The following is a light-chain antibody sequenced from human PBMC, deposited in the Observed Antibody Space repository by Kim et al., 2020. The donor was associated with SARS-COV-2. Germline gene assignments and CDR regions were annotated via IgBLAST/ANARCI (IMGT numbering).Light chain of an antibody. CDR2: GAS. Sequence: SPWDRATLSCRASQSVSSNLAWYQQKPGQAPRLLIYGASTRATGIPARFTGSGSGTEFTLTISSLQSEDFAVYYCQQYNNWPPATFGQGTKVDIK. V-gene: IGKV3-15*01. J-gene: IGKJ1*01. CDR3: QQYNNWPPAT. CDR1: QSVSSN.